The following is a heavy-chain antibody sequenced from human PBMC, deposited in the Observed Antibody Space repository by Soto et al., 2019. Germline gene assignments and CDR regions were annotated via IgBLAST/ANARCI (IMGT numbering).Heavy chain of an antibody. D-gene: IGHD1-7*01. J-gene: IGHJ4*02. CDR3: ARVRITGTTPYLYRTYYFDY. CDR1: GYSISSGYY. CDR2: IYHSGST. V-gene: IGHV4-38-2*01. Sequence: PSETLSLTCAVSGYSISSGYYWGWLRQPPGKGLEWIGSIYHSGSTYYNPSLKSRVTISVDTSKNQFSLKLSSVTAADTAVYYCARVRITGTTPYLYRTYYFDYWGQGTLVTVSS.